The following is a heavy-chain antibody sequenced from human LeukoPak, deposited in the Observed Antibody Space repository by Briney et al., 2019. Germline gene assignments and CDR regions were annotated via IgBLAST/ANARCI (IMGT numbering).Heavy chain of an antibody. CDR3: ASSGSYRFDY. CDR1: GFTFSSYS. Sequence: GGSLRLSCAASGFTFSSYSMNWVRQAPGKGLEWVSHITASGTAMFYADSVKGRFTISRDNAKDSLYLQMNSLRDEDTAVYYCASSGSYRFDYWGQGTLVTVSS. CDR2: ITASGTAM. J-gene: IGHJ4*02. D-gene: IGHD1-26*01. V-gene: IGHV3-48*02.